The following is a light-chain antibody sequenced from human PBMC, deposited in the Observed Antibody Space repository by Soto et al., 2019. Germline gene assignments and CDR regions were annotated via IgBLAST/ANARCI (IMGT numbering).Light chain of an antibody. J-gene: IGKJ2*01. V-gene: IGKV3-15*01. CDR3: QQYNNSPPYT. Sequence: EKVMTQSPATLSVSPGERATLSCRASQSVSSNLAWYQQKPGQAPRLLIYGASTRATGIPARFSGSGSGTEFTLTISSLQSEDFAVYYCQQYNNSPPYTFGQGTKLEIK. CDR2: GAS. CDR1: QSVSSN.